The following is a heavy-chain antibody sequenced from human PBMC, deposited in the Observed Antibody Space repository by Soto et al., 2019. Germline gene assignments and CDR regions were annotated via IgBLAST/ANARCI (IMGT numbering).Heavy chain of an antibody. CDR3: TRDFFIVGAGDGFDY. J-gene: IGHJ4*02. D-gene: IGHD3-22*01. CDR1: GFTFSNYA. V-gene: IGHV3-21*01. CDR2: ISVNTKYI. Sequence: GGSLRLSCATSGFTFSNYAMNWVRQAPGKGLEWVSSISVNTKYIDYAGSVKGRFTISRDNSKHILYLQMNSLRGEDTAVYYCTRDFFIVGAGDGFDYWGRGTLVTVSS.